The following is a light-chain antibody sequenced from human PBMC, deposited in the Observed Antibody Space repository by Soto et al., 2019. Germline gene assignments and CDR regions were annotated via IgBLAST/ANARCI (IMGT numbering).Light chain of an antibody. J-gene: IGKJ2*01. Sequence: DIQMTQSPSTLSASVGDRVTITCRASQSISSWLAWYQQKPGKAPKLLIYDASSLESGDPSRFSGSGSGTEFSLTIRSLQPDDFATYSCQQYNSYYTFGQGTKLEIK. CDR1: QSISSW. V-gene: IGKV1-5*01. CDR2: DAS. CDR3: QQYNSYYT.